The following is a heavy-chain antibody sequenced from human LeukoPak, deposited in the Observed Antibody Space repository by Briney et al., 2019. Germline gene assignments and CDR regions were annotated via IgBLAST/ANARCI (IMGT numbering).Heavy chain of an antibody. D-gene: IGHD2-15*01. V-gene: IGHV3-33*01. J-gene: IGHJ6*02. CDR2: IWYDGSSK. CDR3: ARVDCSGGSCRPYYYYAMDV. CDR1: GFTFSTYG. Sequence: GGSLRLSCAASGFTFSTYGMNWVRQAPGKGLEWVAVIWYDGSSKYYADSVKGRFTISRDNSKNTLYLQMNSLRAEDTAVYYCARVDCSGGSCRPYYYYAMDVWGQGTTVTVSS.